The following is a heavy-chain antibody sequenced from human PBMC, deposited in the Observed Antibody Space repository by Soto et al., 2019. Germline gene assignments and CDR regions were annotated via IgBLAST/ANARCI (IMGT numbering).Heavy chain of an antibody. CDR3: GRYITMIEFYGYGMDV. D-gene: IGHD3-22*01. Sequence: GASVKVSSKASGYTFTSYGISWVRQAPGQGLEWMGWTSAYNGNTNYAQKLQGRVTMTTDTSTSTAYMELRSLRSDDTAVYYCGRYITMIEFYGYGMDVWGQGTTVTVSS. V-gene: IGHV1-18*01. CDR1: GYTFTSYG. CDR2: TSAYNGNT. J-gene: IGHJ6*02.